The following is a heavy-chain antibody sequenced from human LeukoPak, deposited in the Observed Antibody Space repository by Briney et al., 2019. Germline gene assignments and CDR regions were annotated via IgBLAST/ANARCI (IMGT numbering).Heavy chain of an antibody. D-gene: IGHD4-23*01. Sequence: SETLSLTCTVSGGAISPYYWTWIRQPPGKGMEWIGYIYYSGSTNYNPSLKSRVTISVDTSKNQFSLKLTSVTAADTAVYYCARGRWRIDYWGQGTLVTVSS. V-gene: IGHV4-59*01. CDR2: IYYSGST. CDR1: GGAISPYY. J-gene: IGHJ4*02. CDR3: ARGRWRIDY.